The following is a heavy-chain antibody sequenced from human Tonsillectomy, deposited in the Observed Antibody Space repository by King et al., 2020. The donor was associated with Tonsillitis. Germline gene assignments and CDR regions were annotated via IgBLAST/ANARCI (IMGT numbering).Heavy chain of an antibody. V-gene: IGHV3-15*01. Sequence: VQLVESGGGLVKPGGSLRLSCAASGFTFSNAWMSWVRQAPGKGLEWVGPIKSKTDGGTTDYAAPVKGRFTISRDDSKNTLYLQMNSLKTEDTAVYYCTTMVRGVIFPWGQGTLVTVSS. CDR2: IKSKTDGGTT. J-gene: IGHJ4*02. CDR3: TTMVRGVIFP. CDR1: GFTFSNAW. D-gene: IGHD3-10*01.